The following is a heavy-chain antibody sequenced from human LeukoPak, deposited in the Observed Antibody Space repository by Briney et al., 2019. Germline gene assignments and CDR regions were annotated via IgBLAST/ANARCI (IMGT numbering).Heavy chain of an antibody. J-gene: IGHJ3*02. Sequence: PGGSLRFSCAASGFTFSSYAMSWVRQAPGKGLEWVSAISGSGGSTYYADSVKGRFTISRDNSKNTLYLQMNSLRAEDTAVYYCAKDRIYAVTPGDAFDIWGQGTMVTVSS. D-gene: IGHD3-16*01. CDR2: ISGSGGST. CDR1: GFTFSSYA. V-gene: IGHV3-23*01. CDR3: AKDRIYAVTPGDAFDI.